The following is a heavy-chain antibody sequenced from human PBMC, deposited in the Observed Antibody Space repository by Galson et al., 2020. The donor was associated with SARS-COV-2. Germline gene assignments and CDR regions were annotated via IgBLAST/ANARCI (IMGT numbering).Heavy chain of an antibody. CDR2: VRNKDRSFTT. V-gene: IGHV3-72*01. CDR3: ARGAGQVGRNYHYGMDV. CDR1: GFTFSDHY. D-gene: IGHD1-26*01. Sequence: GGSLRLSCAASGFTFSDHYMDWVRQAPGKGLEWVGRVRNKDRSFTTEYAASVKGRFTVSRDDSKNSMYLQMNNVRTDDTAVYYCARGAGQVGRNYHYGMDVWGQGTTVTVAS. J-gene: IGHJ6*02.